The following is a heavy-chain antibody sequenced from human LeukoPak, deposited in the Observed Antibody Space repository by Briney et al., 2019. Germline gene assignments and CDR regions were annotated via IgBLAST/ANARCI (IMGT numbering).Heavy chain of an antibody. J-gene: IGHJ4*03. CDR3: ASALAVGYFDY. CDR1: GRSFSGYY. Sequence: SETLSLTCAVYGRSFSGYYWSWIRQPPGKGLEWIGEINHSGSTNYNPSLKSRVTISVDTSKNQFSLKLSSVTAADTAVYYCASALAVGYFDYWGQGTLVTVSS. CDR2: INHSGST. V-gene: IGHV4-34*01.